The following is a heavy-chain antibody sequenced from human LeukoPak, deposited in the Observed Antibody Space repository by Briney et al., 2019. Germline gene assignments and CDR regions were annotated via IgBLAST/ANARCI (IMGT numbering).Heavy chain of an antibody. Sequence: SETLSLTCTVSGYSISSGYYWGWIRQPPGKGLEWIGSIYHSGSTYYNPSLKSRVTISVDTSKNQFSLKLSSVTAADTAVYYCARGPWAVAFWGQGTLVTVSS. CDR1: GYSISSGYY. D-gene: IGHD6-19*01. J-gene: IGHJ4*02. CDR2: IYHSGST. V-gene: IGHV4-38-2*02. CDR3: ARGPWAVAF.